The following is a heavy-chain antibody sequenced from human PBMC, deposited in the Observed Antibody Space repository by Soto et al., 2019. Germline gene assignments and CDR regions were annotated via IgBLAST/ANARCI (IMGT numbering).Heavy chain of an antibody. CDR2: INHRGGT. V-gene: IGHV4-34*01. CDR3: ARRGKMVINAYFYYYGMDV. CDR1: GGSFSGYY. Sequence: QVQLQQWGAGLLKPSETLSLTCAVYGGSFSGYYWSWIRQSPGKGLEWIGEINHRGGTNYNPSLKSRVTTSVDTSKSQFSLKLTTVTAADTGVYYCARRGKMVINAYFYYYGMDVWGPGTTVTVSS. J-gene: IGHJ6*02. D-gene: IGHD2-21*01.